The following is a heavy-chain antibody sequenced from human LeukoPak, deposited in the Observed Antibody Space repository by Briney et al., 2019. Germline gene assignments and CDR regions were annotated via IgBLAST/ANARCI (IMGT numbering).Heavy chain of an antibody. CDR3: ARLLIAAAGPFDY. Sequence: SETLSLTCAVYGGSFSGYYWSWIRQPPGKGLEWIGEINHSGSTNYNPSLKSRVTISVDTSKNQFSLRLSSVTAADTAVYYCARLLIAAAGPFDYWGQGTLVTVSS. V-gene: IGHV4-34*01. CDR1: GGSFSGYY. J-gene: IGHJ4*02. D-gene: IGHD6-13*01. CDR2: INHSGST.